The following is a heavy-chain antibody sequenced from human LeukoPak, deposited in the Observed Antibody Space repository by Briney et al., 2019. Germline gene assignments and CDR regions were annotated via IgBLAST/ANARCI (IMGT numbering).Heavy chain of an antibody. J-gene: IGHJ4*02. D-gene: IGHD3-9*01. V-gene: IGHV3-74*03. CDR2: VNREGTTT. CDR1: GFTFNTYW. Sequence: GGSLRLSCAASGFTFNTYWMHWVRQAPGKGLVWVARVNREGTTTTYADSVKGRFTISRDNAKNTLCLQMNNLRAEDTAVYYCARDLDWILFDYWGQGTLVTVSS. CDR3: ARDLDWILFDY.